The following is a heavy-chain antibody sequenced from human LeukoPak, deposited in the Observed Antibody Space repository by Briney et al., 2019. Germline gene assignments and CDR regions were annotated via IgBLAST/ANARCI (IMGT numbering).Heavy chain of an antibody. CDR2: INTNTGNP. CDR1: GYTFTSYG. CDR3: AREATVTTQPPYYYYYMDV. J-gene: IGHJ6*03. Sequence: ASVKVSCKASGYTFTSYGISWVRQAPGQGLEWMGWINTNTGNPTYAQGFTGRFVFSLDTSVSTAYLQISSLKAEDTAVYYCAREATVTTQPPYYYYYMDVWGKGTTVTVSS. D-gene: IGHD4-17*01. V-gene: IGHV7-4-1*02.